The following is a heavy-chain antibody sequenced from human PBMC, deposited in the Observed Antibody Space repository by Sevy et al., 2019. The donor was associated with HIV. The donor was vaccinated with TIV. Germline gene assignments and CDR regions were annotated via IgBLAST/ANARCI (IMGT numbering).Heavy chain of an antibody. Sequence: GGSLRLSCVVSGFTFNTYNMNWVRQAPGKGLEWVSYISYTSTTIYYADSVRGRFTISRDNAKNTLYLQMNSLRDEDTAVYYCASSDATSRFGYYYFAMDFWGQGTSVTVSS. CDR2: ISYTSTTI. CDR3: ASSDATSRFGYYYFAMDF. CDR1: GFTFNTYN. J-gene: IGHJ6*02. D-gene: IGHD3-22*01. V-gene: IGHV3-48*02.